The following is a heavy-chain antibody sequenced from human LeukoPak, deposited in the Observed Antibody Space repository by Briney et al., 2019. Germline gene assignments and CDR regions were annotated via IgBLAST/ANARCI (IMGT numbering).Heavy chain of an antibody. CDR3: PTIFGVVPGFY. D-gene: IGHD3-3*01. J-gene: IGHJ4*02. CDR1: GFTFSGYG. CDR2: ISGSGADT. V-gene: IGHV3-23*01. Sequence: PGGSLRLSCAASGFTFSGYGMSWVRQAPGKGLEWVSSISGSGADTYYADSVKGRFTISRDNSKNTLYLQMNTLRAEDTAVYYCPTIFGVVPGFYWGQGTLVTVSS.